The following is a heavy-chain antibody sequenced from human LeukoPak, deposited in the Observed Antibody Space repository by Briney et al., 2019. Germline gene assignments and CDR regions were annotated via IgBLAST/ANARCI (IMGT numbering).Heavy chain of an antibody. Sequence: VYLRLSCAASGIRFDRYAMTWLRQAPGKGLEWVSVISYSGSSPCYRDSKKGRFTISRDNYKNTIYIKMNSLRDEDTALYYCAKDSSVPPHALDLWGQGTMVTV. D-gene: IGHD6-19*01. CDR3: AKDSSVPPHALDL. CDR1: GIRFDRYA. V-gene: IGHV3-23*01. J-gene: IGHJ3*01. CDR2: ISYSGSSP.